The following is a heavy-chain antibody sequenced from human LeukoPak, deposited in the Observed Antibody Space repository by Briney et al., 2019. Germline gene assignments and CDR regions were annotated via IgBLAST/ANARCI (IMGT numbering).Heavy chain of an antibody. D-gene: IGHD3-9*01. CDR1: GGSISSSSYY. V-gene: IGHV4-39*01. Sequence: PSETLSLTCTVSGGSISSSSYYWGWIRQPPGKGLEWIGSSYYSGSTYYNPSLKSRVTISVDTSKNQFSLKLSSVTAADTAVYYCARHRPHYDILTGLYYFDYWGQGTLVTVSS. J-gene: IGHJ4*02. CDR2: SYYSGST. CDR3: ARHRPHYDILTGLYYFDY.